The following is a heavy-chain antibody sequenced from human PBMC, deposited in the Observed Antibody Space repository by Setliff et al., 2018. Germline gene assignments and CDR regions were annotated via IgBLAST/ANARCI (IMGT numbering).Heavy chain of an antibody. Sequence: KSSETLSLTCTFSDASIGGSGYYWGWIRQPPGKGPEWIGNIHYSGSTHYNPSLKSRVTISVDTSKNQFSLKLTSVTAADAAVYYCENSAYLRELDYWGPGTLVTVSS. D-gene: IGHD1-26*01. V-gene: IGHV4-39*07. CDR1: DASIGGSGYY. CDR2: IHYSGST. CDR3: ENSAYLRELDY. J-gene: IGHJ4*02.